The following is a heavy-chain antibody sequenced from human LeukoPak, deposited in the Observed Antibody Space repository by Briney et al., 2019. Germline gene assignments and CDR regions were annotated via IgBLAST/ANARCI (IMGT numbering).Heavy chain of an antibody. Sequence: ASVKVSCKASGYTFTSYDINWVRQATGQGLEWMGWMNPNSGNTGYAQKFQGRVTMTRNTSISTAYMELSSLRSEDTAVYYCARAHCSGGSCSFGYWGQGTLVTVSS. J-gene: IGHJ4*02. CDR1: GYTFTSYD. D-gene: IGHD2-15*01. CDR3: ARAHCSGGSCSFGY. V-gene: IGHV1-8*01. CDR2: MNPNSGNT.